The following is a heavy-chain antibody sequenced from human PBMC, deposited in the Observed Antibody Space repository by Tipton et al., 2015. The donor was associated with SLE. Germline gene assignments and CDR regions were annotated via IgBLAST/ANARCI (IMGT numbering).Heavy chain of an antibody. J-gene: IGHJ1*01. CDR2: ISHSGIT. CDR1: GGSISSSSYY. D-gene: IGHD3-22*01. V-gene: IGHV4-61*05. CDR3: ARGRKRTSGYYYFHH. Sequence: TLSLTCTVSGGSISSSSYYWSWIRQPPGKGLEFIGYISHSGITNYNPSLKSRVTIAVDTSKKQFSLNLSSVTAADTAVFYCARGRKRTSGYYYFHHWGQGTLVTVSS.